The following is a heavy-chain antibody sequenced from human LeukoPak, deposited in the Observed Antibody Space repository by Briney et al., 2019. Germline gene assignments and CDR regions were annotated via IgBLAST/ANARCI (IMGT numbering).Heavy chain of an antibody. Sequence: KPSETLSLTCTVSGGPISSYYWSWIRQPPGKGLEWIGYIYYSGSTNYNPSLKSRVTISVDTSKNQFSLKLSSVTAADTAVYYCARGAPVIAAAGPIDYWGQGTLVTVSS. D-gene: IGHD6-13*01. CDR1: GGPISSYY. CDR3: ARGAPVIAAAGPIDY. CDR2: IYYSGST. J-gene: IGHJ4*02. V-gene: IGHV4-59*01.